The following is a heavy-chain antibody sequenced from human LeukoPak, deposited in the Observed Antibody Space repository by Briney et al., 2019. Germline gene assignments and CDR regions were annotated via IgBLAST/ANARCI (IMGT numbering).Heavy chain of an antibody. CDR2: ISSSSSYI. D-gene: IGHD2-2*01. Sequence: GGSLRLSCAASGFTFSSYSMNWVRQAPGKGLEWVSSISSSSSYIYYADSVKGRFIISRDNAKNSLYLQMNSLRAEDTAVYYCARAGCSSTSCLDYWGQGTLVTVSS. V-gene: IGHV3-21*01. CDR3: ARAGCSSTSCLDY. J-gene: IGHJ4*02. CDR1: GFTFSSYS.